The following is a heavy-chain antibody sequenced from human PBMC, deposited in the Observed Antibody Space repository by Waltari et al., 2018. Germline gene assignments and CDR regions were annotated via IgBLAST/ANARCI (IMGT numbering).Heavy chain of an antibody. CDR1: GYTFTGYY. V-gene: IGHV1-2*06. J-gene: IGHJ4*02. D-gene: IGHD3-10*01. CDR2: INPNSGGT. Sequence: KASGYTFTGYYMHWVRQAPGQGLEWMGRINPNSGGTNYAQKFQGRVTMTRDTSISTAYMELSRLRSDDTAVYYCAREIYGSGSYYYYYFDYWGQGTLVTVSS. CDR3: AREIYGSGSYYYYYFDY.